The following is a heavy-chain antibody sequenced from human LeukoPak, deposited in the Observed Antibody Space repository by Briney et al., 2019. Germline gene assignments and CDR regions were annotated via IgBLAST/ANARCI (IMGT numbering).Heavy chain of an antibody. CDR3: GKTTTGYSSGRNPAWPVDY. CDR1: GFTFSSYA. Sequence: GGSLRLSCTASGFTFSSYAMYWVRQAPGKGLEWVSGIFGSGGSAHYADSVKGRFTLSRDNSQNTVYLQMNSLRAEDTAVYYCGKTTTGYSSGRNPAWPVDYWGQGTLVTVSS. J-gene: IGHJ4*02. V-gene: IGHV3-23*01. CDR2: IFGSGGSA. D-gene: IGHD6-19*01.